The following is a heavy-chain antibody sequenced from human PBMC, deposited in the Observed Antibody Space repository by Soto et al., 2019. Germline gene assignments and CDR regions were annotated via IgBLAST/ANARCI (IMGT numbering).Heavy chain of an antibody. V-gene: IGHV3-30-3*01. J-gene: IGHJ6*02. CDR2: ILYDGSDK. CDR3: ATDSGIAVAGTTSGMDV. Sequence: GGSLRLSCGASGFTFSGYAVHWVRQAPGKGLEWVALILYDGSDKYYADSVKGRFTISRDNSKNTLYLQMNSLRAEDTAVYYCATDSGIAVAGTTSGMDVWGQGTTVTVSS. CDR1: GFTFSGYA. D-gene: IGHD6-19*01.